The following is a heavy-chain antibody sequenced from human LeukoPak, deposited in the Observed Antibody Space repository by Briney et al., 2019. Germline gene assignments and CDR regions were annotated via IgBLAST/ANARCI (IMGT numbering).Heavy chain of an antibody. J-gene: IGHJ6*03. CDR3: ARVPRYYYYYMDV. Sequence: GSLRLSCAASGFTFSSYWMSWIRQPPGKGLEWIGEINHSGSTNYNPSLKSRVTISVDTSKNQFSLKLSSVTAADTAVYYCARVPRYYYYYMDVWGKGTTVTVSS. V-gene: IGHV4-34*01. CDR2: INHSGST. D-gene: IGHD4/OR15-4a*01. CDR1: GFTFSSYW.